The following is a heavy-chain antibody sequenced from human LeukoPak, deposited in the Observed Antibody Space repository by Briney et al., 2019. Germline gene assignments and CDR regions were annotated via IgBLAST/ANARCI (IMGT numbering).Heavy chain of an antibody. CDR3: TRAGFYYDSSPYYRPIDY. V-gene: IGHV3-74*01. CDR2: INSDGTFT. Sequence: GGSLRLSCAASGFTFSSYWMHWVRQAPGKGLVWVSHINSDGTFTTYADPVKGRFTISRDNAKNTLYLQMNSLRAEDTAVYYCTRAGFYYDSSPYYRPIDYWGQGSLVTVSS. CDR1: GFTFSSYW. D-gene: IGHD3-22*01. J-gene: IGHJ4*02.